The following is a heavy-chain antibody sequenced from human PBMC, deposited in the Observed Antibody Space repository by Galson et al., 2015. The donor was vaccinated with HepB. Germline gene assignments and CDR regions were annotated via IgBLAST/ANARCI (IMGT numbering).Heavy chain of an antibody. CDR1: FRDSG. D-gene: IGHD3-10*02. CDR2: LSAAGKNS. J-gene: IGHJ5*01. V-gene: IGHV3-30*18. Sequence: FRDSGLPWVRQAPGEGLKLAASLSAAGKNSHYADSVRGRFTISRDAPLTILSLQITSLRANHPAVYYCAKGAYRNILMSGGWFDSWGQGILVIVSS. CDR3: AKGAYRNILMSGGWFDS.